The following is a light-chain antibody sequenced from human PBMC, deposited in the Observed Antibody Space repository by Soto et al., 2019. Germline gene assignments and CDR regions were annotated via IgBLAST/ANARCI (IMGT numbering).Light chain of an antibody. CDR2: ETS. CDR3: QQYERFSG. CDR1: QSGSSR. V-gene: IGKV1-5*03. J-gene: IGKJ2*03. Sequence: DIQMTQYPSTLSASVGDRVTITCRASQSGSSRLAWYQQKPGKAPNLLIYETSRLRSGVPSRFSGSGSGTEFTLTISSLQPDDFATYYCQQYERFSGFGQGTKLEIK.